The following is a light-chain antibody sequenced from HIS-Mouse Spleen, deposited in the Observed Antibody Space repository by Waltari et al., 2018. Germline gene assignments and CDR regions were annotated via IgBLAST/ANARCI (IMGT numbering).Light chain of an antibody. CDR3: QQYGSSRT. V-gene: IGKV3-20*01. Sequence: EIVLTQSPGHLSLSPGERATLSCRASQSVSSSYLAWYQQRPGQAPRLLIYGASSRATGIPDRFSGSGSGTDFTLTISRLEPEDFAVYYCQQYGSSRTFGQGTKVEIK. CDR1: QSVSSSY. J-gene: IGKJ1*01. CDR2: GAS.